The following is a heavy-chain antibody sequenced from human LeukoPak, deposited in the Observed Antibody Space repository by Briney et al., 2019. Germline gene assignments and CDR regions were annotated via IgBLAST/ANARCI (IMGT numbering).Heavy chain of an antibody. CDR2: TYYRSKWYN. J-gene: IGHJ5*02. CDR1: GDSVSSNSAA. CDR3: ARVAVSGTDWFDP. Sequence: PSQTLSLTCAISGDSVSSNSAAWSWIRQSPSRGLEWLGRTYYRSKWYNDYAVSVKSQVTINPDTSKNQFSLQLNSVTPEDTAVYYCARVAVSGTDWFDPWGQGTLVTVSS. D-gene: IGHD6-19*01. V-gene: IGHV6-1*01.